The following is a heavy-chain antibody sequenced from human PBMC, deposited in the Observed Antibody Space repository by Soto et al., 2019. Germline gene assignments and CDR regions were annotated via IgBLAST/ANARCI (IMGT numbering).Heavy chain of an antibody. Sequence: QVQLVQSGAEVQKPGSSVTVSCKTSGFTFSSYAFSWVRQAPGQGLEWMGGIIPFFGTPNYAQKFQGRVNITADRSTSTAYMELSSLRSEDTAVYYCARDKGAYYSHLVSWGQGTLVTVSS. CDR2: IIPFFGTP. V-gene: IGHV1-69*06. J-gene: IGHJ4*02. D-gene: IGHD3-22*01. CDR3: ARDKGAYYSHLVS. CDR1: GFTFSSYA.